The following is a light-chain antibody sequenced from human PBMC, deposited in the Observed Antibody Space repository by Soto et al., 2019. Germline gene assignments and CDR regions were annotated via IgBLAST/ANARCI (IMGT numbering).Light chain of an antibody. Sequence: DIQLTQSPSFLSASVGDRVTITCRASQGISSYLAWYQQKPGKAPKLLIYAASTLQSGVPSRFSGSGSGTEFTLTISSLQPEDFATYYCQQLSSECTFGGGTKVEIK. V-gene: IGKV1-9*01. J-gene: IGKJ4*01. CDR1: QGISSY. CDR2: AAS. CDR3: QQLSSECT.